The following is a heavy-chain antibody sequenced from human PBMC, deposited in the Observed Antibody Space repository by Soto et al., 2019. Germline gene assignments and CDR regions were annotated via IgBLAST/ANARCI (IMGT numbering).Heavy chain of an antibody. CDR2: IYYSGST. D-gene: IGHD2-15*01. CDR3: ARVRRLTDGSKALDY. CDR1: GGSISSSSYY. V-gene: IGHV4-39*01. J-gene: IGHJ4*02. Sequence: QLQLQESGPGLVKPSETLSLTCTVSGGSISSSSYYWGWIRQPPGKGLEWIGSIYYSGSTYYNPTLRSRVSISVDTSKIQFCLNLSSVTAADTAVYYCARVRRLTDGSKALDYWGQGTLVTVSS.